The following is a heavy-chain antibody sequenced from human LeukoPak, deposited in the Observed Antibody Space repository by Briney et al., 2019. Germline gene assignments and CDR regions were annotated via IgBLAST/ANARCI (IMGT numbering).Heavy chain of an antibody. CDR3: ARVGKVAAAHSFDY. Sequence: PGGSLRLSCAASGFTFSNAWMNWVRQAPGKGLEWVGRIKSKTDGGTTDYAAPVKGRFTISRDDSKNTLYLQMNSLRAEDTAVYYCARVGKVAAAHSFDYWGQGTLVTVSS. CDR2: IKSKTDGGTT. J-gene: IGHJ4*02. CDR1: GFTFSNAW. V-gene: IGHV3-15*07. D-gene: IGHD6-13*01.